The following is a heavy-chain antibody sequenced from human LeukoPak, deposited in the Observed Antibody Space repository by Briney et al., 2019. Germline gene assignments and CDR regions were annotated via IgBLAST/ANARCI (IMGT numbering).Heavy chain of an antibody. CDR1: GFTFSDAW. V-gene: IGHV3-15*01. D-gene: IGHD2-2*02. CDR2: IKSKTDGGTT. J-gene: IGHJ6*04. Sequence: GGSLRLSCAASGFTFSDAWMSWVRQAPGKGLEWVGRIKSKTDGGTTDYAAPVKGRFTISRDDSKNMLYLQMNSLKTEDTAVYYCTTQTIVPAAISDVWGKGTTVTVSS. CDR3: TTQTIVPAAISDV.